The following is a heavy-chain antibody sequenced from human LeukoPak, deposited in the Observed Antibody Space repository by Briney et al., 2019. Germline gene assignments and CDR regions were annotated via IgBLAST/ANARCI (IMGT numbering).Heavy chain of an antibody. J-gene: IGHJ4*02. CDR1: GYTFVGYY. CDR2: FDPNSGAT. CDR3: ARGEAATTPWVEY. D-gene: IGHD5-12*01. V-gene: IGHV1-2*02. Sequence: ASVKVSCKASGYTFVGYYIHWVRQAPGQGLEWMAWFDPNSGATNQAQRFQGRVTMTRDASIRTAYMELSRLRYDDTAVYYCARGEAATTPWVEYWGQGTLLTVYS.